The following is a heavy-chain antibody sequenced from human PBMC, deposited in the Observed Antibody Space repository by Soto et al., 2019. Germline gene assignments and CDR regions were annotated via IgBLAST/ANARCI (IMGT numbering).Heavy chain of an antibody. CDR2: IYYSGST. D-gene: IGHD3-9*01. CDR3: ARLEGLATISYYFDF. V-gene: IGHV4-39*01. CDR1: GGSISSSNYY. Sequence: PSETLSLTCTVSGGSISSSNYYWGWIRQPPGKGLEWIGSIYYSGSTYYNPSLKSRVTISIDKSKNQFSLKLSSLTAADTAVYYCARLEGLATISYYFDFWGQGTLVTVSS. J-gene: IGHJ4*02.